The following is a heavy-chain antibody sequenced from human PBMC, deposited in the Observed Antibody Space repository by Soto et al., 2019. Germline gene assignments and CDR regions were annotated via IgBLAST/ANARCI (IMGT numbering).Heavy chain of an antibody. Sequence: EVQLVESGGGLVQPGGSLRLSCAPSGFALSSYWMNWVRQVPGKGLVWVSRINPDGSRVDYADSVGGRFTISRDDAKNTMFLQMNSLRAEDTAVYYCARVPVGVYGKFDPWGQGTLVTVSS. CDR1: GFALSSYW. J-gene: IGHJ5*02. D-gene: IGHD1-26*01. CDR3: ARVPVGVYGKFDP. V-gene: IGHV3-74*01. CDR2: INPDGSRV.